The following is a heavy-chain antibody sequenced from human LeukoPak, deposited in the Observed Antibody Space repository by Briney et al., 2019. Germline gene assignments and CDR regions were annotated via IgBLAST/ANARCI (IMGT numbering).Heavy chain of an antibody. V-gene: IGHV1-2*02. Sequence: ASVKVSCKASGYTFTGYYMHWVRQAPGQGLEWMGWINPNSGGTNYAQKFQGRVTMTRDTSISTAYMELSRLRSDDTAVCYCARVAVVRGVIIRTIDYWGQGTLVTVS. CDR1: GYTFTGYY. CDR2: INPNSGGT. CDR3: ARVAVVRGVIIRTIDY. D-gene: IGHD3-10*01. J-gene: IGHJ4*02.